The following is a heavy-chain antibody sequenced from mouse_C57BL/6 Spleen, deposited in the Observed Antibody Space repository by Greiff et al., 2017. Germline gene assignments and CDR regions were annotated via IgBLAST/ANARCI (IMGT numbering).Heavy chain of an antibody. CDR2: INPSSGYT. D-gene: IGHD2-2*01. CDR1: GYTFTSYT. Sequence: QVHVKQSGAELARPGASVKMSCKASGYTFTSYTMHWVKQRPGQGLEWIGYINPSSGYTKYNQKFKDKATLTAAKSSSTAYMQLSSLTSEDSAVYYCARNYGYPFAYWGQGTLVTVSA. J-gene: IGHJ3*01. V-gene: IGHV1-4*01. CDR3: ARNYGYPFAY.